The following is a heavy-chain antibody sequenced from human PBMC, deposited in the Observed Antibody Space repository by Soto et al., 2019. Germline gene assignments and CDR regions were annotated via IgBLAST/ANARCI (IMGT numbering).Heavy chain of an antibody. J-gene: IGHJ4*02. CDR3: ARQSRGDGYKRSL. Sequence: QVQLQESGPGLVKPSETLSVTCTVSGGSVTGFYWSWIRQPPGKGLEWIGYIYSGGNTNYNPSLKSRLTLSVDTSKNQFSLKLTSVTAADTAFYYCARQSRGDGYKRSLWGQGTLVTVSS. V-gene: IGHV4-59*02. CDR2: IYSGGNT. D-gene: IGHD5-18*01. CDR1: GGSVTGFY.